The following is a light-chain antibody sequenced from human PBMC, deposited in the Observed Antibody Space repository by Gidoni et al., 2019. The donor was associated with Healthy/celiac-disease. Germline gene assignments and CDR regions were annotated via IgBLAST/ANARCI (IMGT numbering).Light chain of an antibody. CDR1: QSVSSSY. CDR3: QQYGSSPQT. Sequence: EIVLTQSPGTLSLSPGERATLSCRASQSVSSSYLAWYQQKPGQAPRLLIYGASSSATGIPDRFSGSGSGTDFTLTISRLEPEDFAVYYCQQYGSSPQTFXQXTKVEIK. J-gene: IGKJ1*01. V-gene: IGKV3-20*01. CDR2: GAS.